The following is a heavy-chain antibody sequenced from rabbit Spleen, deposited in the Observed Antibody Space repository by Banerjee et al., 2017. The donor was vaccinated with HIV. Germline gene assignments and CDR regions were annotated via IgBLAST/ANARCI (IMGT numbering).Heavy chain of an antibody. Sequence: QSLEESGGDLVKPGASPTLTCKASGLDFSSSYWICWVRQALGKGLEWIACIDVSSSDTHYASWAKGRFTISKTSSTTVDLKMTSLTAADTATYFCARDQAGSYSWRYFDFNLWGQGTLVTVS. J-gene: IGHJ4*01. CDR3: ARDQAGSYSWRYFDFNL. CDR1: GLDFSSSYW. V-gene: IGHV1S40*01. D-gene: IGHD4-2*01. CDR2: IDVSSSDT.